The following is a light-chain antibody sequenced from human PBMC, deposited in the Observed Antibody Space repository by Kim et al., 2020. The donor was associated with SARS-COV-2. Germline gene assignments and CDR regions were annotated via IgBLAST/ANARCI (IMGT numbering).Light chain of an antibody. J-gene: IGKJ4*01. CDR1: QGISAA. CDR2: DVS. CDR3: KQFNNFPLT. V-gene: IGKV1D-13*01. Sequence: AYGGDRITITCRSSQGISAALAWFQQRPGKPPSLLIYDVSTLEGGVPSRFSGSGSGTDFTLTISGLQPEDCATYYCKQFNNFPLTFGGGTKVDIK.